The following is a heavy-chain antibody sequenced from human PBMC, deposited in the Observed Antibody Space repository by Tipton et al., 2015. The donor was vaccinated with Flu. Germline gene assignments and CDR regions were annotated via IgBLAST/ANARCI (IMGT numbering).Heavy chain of an antibody. CDR2: IYTSGST. CDR1: GGSISSYY. J-gene: IGHJ4*02. V-gene: IGHV4-4*07. D-gene: IGHD3-3*01. CDR3: ARDGEGVVIIPPYYFDY. Sequence: TLSLTCTVSGGSISSYYWSWIRQPAGKGLEWIGRIYTSGSTNYNPSLKSRVTISVDTSKNQFSLKLSSVTAADTAVYYCARDGEGVVIIPPYYFDYWGQGTLVTVSS.